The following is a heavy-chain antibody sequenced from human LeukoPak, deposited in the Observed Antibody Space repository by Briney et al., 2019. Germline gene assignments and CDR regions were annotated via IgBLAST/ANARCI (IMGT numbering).Heavy chain of an antibody. Sequence: GESLKISCKVSGYTFTSYWIGWVRQMPGKGLEWMGIIYPGDSGTRYSPSFQGQVTISADKSISTAYLQWSSLKASDTAMYYCARHTDMRIPDYWGQGSLVTVSS. CDR2: IYPGDSGT. CDR1: GYTFTSYW. D-gene: IGHD3-16*01. V-gene: IGHV5-51*01. J-gene: IGHJ4*02. CDR3: ARHTDMRIPDY.